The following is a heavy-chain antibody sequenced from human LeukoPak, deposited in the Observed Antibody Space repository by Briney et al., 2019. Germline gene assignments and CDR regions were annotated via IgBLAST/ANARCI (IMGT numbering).Heavy chain of an antibody. CDR3: ARNNYGGNSAIDY. D-gene: IGHD4-23*01. V-gene: IGHV4-4*02. Sequence: SETLSLTCAVSGGSISSINWWSWVRQAPGKGLEWIGEIYHTGSTNYNPSLKSRVTISVDKSKNQFSLKLSSVTAADTAVYYCARNNYGGNSAIDYWGQGTLVTVSS. CDR2: IYHTGST. CDR1: GGSISSINW. J-gene: IGHJ4*02.